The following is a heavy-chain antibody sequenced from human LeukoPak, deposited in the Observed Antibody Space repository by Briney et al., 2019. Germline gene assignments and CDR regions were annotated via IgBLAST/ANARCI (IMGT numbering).Heavy chain of an antibody. CDR2: INTDNGNT. V-gene: IGHV1-3*03. Sequence: ASVKVSCKASGYTFTNYAMHWVRQAPGQRLEWMGWINTDNGNTKYSQEFQGRVTITRDTSASTAYMELSSLRSEDMAVYYCARGRQGSSSVFDFWGQGTLVTVSS. D-gene: IGHD6-6*01. CDR1: GYTFTNYA. J-gene: IGHJ4*02. CDR3: ARGRQGSSSVFDF.